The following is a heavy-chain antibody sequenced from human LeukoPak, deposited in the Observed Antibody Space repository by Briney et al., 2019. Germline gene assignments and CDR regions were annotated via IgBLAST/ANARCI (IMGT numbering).Heavy chain of an antibody. CDR3: ARSSRVQLWLRYYYYYMDV. V-gene: IGHV1-69*05. Sequence: GASVKVSCKASGGTFSSYAISWVRQAPGQGLEWMGGIIPIFGTANYAQKFQGRVTITTDESTSTAYMELSSLRSEDTAVYYCARSSRVQLWLRYYYYYMDVWGKGTTVTVSS. CDR1: GGTFSSYA. J-gene: IGHJ6*03. CDR2: IIPIFGTA. D-gene: IGHD5-18*01.